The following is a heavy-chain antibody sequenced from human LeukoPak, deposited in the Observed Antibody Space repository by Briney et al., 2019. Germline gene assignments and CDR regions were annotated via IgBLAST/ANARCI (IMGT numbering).Heavy chain of an antibody. J-gene: IGHJ6*03. Sequence: ASVKVSCKASGYTFTGYYMHWVRQAPGQGLEWMGRINPNSGGTNYAQKFRGRVTMTRDTSINTAYMELSRLRSDDTAVYYCARVGGDRSYYYMDVWGKGTTVTVSS. D-gene: IGHD2-21*01. CDR1: GYTFTGYY. V-gene: IGHV1-2*06. CDR3: ARVGGDRSYYYMDV. CDR2: INPNSGGT.